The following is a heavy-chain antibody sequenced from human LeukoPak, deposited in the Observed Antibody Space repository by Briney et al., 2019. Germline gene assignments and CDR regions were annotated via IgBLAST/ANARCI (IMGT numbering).Heavy chain of an antibody. CDR3: TKRVKYGGTWDHFAD. D-gene: IGHD1-26*01. CDR2: VNADGGNT. Sequence: GGSLRLSCAASGFAFDNYRMSWVRQAPGKGLEWVSTVNADGGNTYYADSVRGRFTISRDNSKSTLILQMNSLRVEDTALYYCTKRVKYGGTWDHFADWGQGTLVTVSS. V-gene: IGHV3-23*01. J-gene: IGHJ4*02. CDR1: GFAFDNYR.